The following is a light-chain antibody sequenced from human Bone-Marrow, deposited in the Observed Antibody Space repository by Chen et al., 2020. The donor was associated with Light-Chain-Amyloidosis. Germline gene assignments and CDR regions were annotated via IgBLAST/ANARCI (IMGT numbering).Light chain of an antibody. CDR3: QVWDRSSDRPV. Sequence: SYVLTQPSSVSVAPGQTATIACGGNNIGATSVHWYQQTPGQAPLLVVYDDSDRPSGIPARLSGSNSGTTATLPISRVEARDDADYYCQVWDRSSDRPVFGGGTKLTVL. J-gene: IGLJ3*02. CDR2: DDS. V-gene: IGLV3-21*02. CDR1: NIGATS.